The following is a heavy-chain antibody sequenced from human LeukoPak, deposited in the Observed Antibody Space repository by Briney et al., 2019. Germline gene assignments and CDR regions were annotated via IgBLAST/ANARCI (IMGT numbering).Heavy chain of an antibody. CDR3: ARAVVVPAAIVSEPFDY. CDR2: IYYSGST. CDR1: GGSISSGGYY. V-gene: IGHV4-31*03. Sequence: SETLSLTCTVSGGSISSGGYYWSWIRQHPGKGLKWIGYIYYSGSTYYNPSLKSRVTISVDTSKNQFSLKLSSVTAADTAVYYCARAVVVPAAIVSEPFDYWGQGTLVTVSS. J-gene: IGHJ4*02. D-gene: IGHD2-2*02.